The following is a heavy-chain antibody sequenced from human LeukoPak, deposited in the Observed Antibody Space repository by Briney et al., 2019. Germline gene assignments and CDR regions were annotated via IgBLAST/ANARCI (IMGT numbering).Heavy chain of an antibody. CDR3: ARAPQDGSNWSHYFDH. Sequence: SETLSLTCTVSGGSISTYYWSWIRQPPGKRLEWIGYIYYIGSTNYNPSLNNRVTISNDRSRNQFSLKLNSVTPADTAVYYCARAPQDGSNWSHYFDHWGRGALVTVSS. J-gene: IGHJ4*02. CDR2: IYYIGST. V-gene: IGHV4-59*01. CDR1: GGSISTYY. D-gene: IGHD6-13*01.